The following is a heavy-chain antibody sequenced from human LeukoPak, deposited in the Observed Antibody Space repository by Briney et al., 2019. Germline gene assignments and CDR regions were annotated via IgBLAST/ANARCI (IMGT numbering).Heavy chain of an antibody. CDR2: INHSGST. D-gene: IGHD5-18*01. J-gene: IGHJ5*02. CDR1: GFSFTTYW. Sequence: ESLRLSCAASGFSFTTYWMSWVRQPPGKGPEWIGEINHSGSTNYNPSLKSRVTISVDTSKNQFSLKLSSVTAADTAVYYCASGGYSYGSSWFDPWGQGTLVTVSS. V-gene: IGHV4-34*01. CDR3: ASGGYSYGSSWFDP.